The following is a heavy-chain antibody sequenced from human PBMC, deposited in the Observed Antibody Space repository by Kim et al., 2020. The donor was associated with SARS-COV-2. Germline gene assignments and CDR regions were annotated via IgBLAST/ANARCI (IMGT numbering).Heavy chain of an antibody. CDR2: ISYDGSNK. V-gene: IGHV3-33*05. D-gene: IGHD6-13*01. J-gene: IGHJ4*01. Sequence: GGSLRLSCAASGFTFSSDGMHWVRQAPGKGLEWVAVISYDGSNKYYADSVKGRFTISRDNSKNTLYLQMNSQRAEDTAVYYCARDPYSSSWYEPHDYWR. CDR1: GFTFSSDG. CDR3: ARDPYSSSWYEPHDY.